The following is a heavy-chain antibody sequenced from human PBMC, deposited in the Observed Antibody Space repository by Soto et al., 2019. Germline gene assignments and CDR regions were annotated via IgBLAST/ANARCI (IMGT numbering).Heavy chain of an antibody. J-gene: IGHJ6*02. CDR2: VYYSGRP. CDR1: GGSLSTSTYY. V-gene: IGHV4-39*01. Sequence: SETLSLTCTVSGGSLSTSTYYWGWIRQPPGKGLEWMGSVYYSGRPYDNPSLKSRVTIFVDTLRSQFSLRLSSVTAADTALYSCARPDGLATHSYDFDIWGQGTMVTVSS. CDR3: ARPDGLATHSYDFDI.